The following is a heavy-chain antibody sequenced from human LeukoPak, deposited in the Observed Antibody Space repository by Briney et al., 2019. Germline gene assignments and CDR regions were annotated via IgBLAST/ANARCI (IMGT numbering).Heavy chain of an antibody. D-gene: IGHD3-3*01. Sequence: ASVKVSCKASGYTFTGYYMHWVRQAPGQGLEWMGWINPNSGGTNYAQKFQGRVTMTRDTSISTAYMELSRLRSDDTAVYYCARGPYYDFWSGYSTNFDYWGQGTLVTVSS. V-gene: IGHV1-2*02. J-gene: IGHJ4*02. CDR1: GYTFTGYY. CDR3: ARGPYYDFWSGYSTNFDY. CDR2: INPNSGGT.